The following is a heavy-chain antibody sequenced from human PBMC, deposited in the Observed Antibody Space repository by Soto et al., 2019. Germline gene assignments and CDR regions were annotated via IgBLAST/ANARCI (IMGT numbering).Heavy chain of an antibody. J-gene: IGHJ4*02. CDR3: AREFFRTKRDPFDY. D-gene: IGHD3-3*01. Sequence: GSLRLSCAASGFTFSSYAMHWVRQAPGKGLEWVAVISYDGSNKYYADSVKGRFTISRDNSKNTLYLQMNSLRAEDTAVYYCAREFFRTKRDPFDYWGQGTLVTVSS. V-gene: IGHV3-30-3*01. CDR1: GFTFSSYA. CDR2: ISYDGSNK.